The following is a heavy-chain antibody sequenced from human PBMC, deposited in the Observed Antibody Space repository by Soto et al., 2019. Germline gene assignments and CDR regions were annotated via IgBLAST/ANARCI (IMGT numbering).Heavy chain of an antibody. CDR2: IIPIFGTA. CDR1: GGTFSSYA. J-gene: IGHJ3*02. D-gene: IGHD3-22*01. CDR3: ARRAFVITDAFDI. Sequence: ASGKVSCEASGGTFSSYAISWVRQAPGQGLEWMGGIIPIFGTANYAQKFQGRVTITADKSTSTAYMELSSLRSEDTAVYYCARRAFVITDAFDIWGQGTMVTVSS. V-gene: IGHV1-69*06.